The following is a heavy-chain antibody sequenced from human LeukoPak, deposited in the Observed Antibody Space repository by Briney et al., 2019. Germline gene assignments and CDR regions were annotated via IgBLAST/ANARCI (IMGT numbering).Heavy chain of an antibody. Sequence: SETLSLTCAVSGYSISSGYYWGWIRQPPGKGLEWIGSIYHSGSTYYNPSLMSRVTISLDKSKNQFSLRLSSATAADTAVYYCARRWNYGRNYYIDVWGKGATVSVSS. D-gene: IGHD1-7*01. V-gene: IGHV4-38-2*01. CDR1: GYSISSGYY. CDR3: ARRWNYGRNYYIDV. J-gene: IGHJ6*03. CDR2: IYHSGST.